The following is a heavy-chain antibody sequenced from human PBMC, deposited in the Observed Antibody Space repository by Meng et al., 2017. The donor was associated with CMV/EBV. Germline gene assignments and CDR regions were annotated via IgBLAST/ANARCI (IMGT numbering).Heavy chain of an antibody. Sequence: QESRPGPEEPSEAASLTGTCMAGGISCTNWGWIRVPAGKGQGWIGRIYTSANNNNNPSVKSRVTMSVDTSKNQFTLKLIDVTAAGTAVYYCARGIGVVPAAVANRFDSWGQGTLVTVSS. D-gene: IGHD2-2*01. CDR3: ARGIGVVPAAVANRFDS. CDR2: IYTSANN. J-gene: IGHJ5*01. V-gene: IGHV4-4*07. CDR1: AGGISCTN.